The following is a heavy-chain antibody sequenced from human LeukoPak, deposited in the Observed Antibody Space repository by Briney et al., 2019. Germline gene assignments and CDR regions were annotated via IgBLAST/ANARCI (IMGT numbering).Heavy chain of an antibody. CDR2: ISGSGGST. V-gene: IGHV3-23*01. D-gene: IGHD3-22*01. J-gene: IGHJ4*02. Sequence: GGSLRLSCAASGFTFSSYAMSWVRQAPGKGLEWVSAISGSGGSTYYADSVKGRFTISRDNSKNTLYLQMNSLRAEDTVVYYCAKHYDSSSYWGYWGQGTLVTVSS. CDR1: GFTFSSYA. CDR3: AKHYDSSSYWGY.